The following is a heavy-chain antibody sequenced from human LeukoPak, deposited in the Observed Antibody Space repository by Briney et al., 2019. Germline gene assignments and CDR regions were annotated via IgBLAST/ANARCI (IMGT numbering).Heavy chain of an antibody. CDR1: GSTFTGYY. CDR2: INPNSGGT. V-gene: IGHV1-2*02. Sequence: ASVKVSCKAPGSTFTGYYMHWVRQAPGQGLEWMGWINPNSGGTDYAQKFQGRATMTRDTSLSTAYMELSRLRSDDTAVYYCTRATSVVVPAADHYYYGMDVWGQGTTVTVSS. J-gene: IGHJ6*02. D-gene: IGHD2-2*01. CDR3: TRATSVVVPAADHYYYGMDV.